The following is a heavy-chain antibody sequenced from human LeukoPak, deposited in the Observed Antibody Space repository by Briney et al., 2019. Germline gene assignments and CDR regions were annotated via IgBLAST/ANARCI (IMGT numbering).Heavy chain of an antibody. CDR2: ISGSGGST. V-gene: IGHV3-23*01. CDR3: AKDQRGYCSSTSCYTVDY. D-gene: IGHD2-2*02. CDR1: GFTFSSYA. J-gene: IGHJ4*02. Sequence: SGGSLRLSCAASGFTFSSYAMSWVRQAPGKGLEWVSAISGSGGSTYYADSVKGRFTISRDNSKNTLYLQMNSLRAEDTAVYYCAKDQRGYCSSTSCYTVDYWGQGTLVTVSS.